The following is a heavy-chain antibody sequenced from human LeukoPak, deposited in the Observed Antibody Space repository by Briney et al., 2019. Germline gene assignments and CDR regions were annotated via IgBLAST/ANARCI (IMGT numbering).Heavy chain of an antibody. D-gene: IGHD2-15*01. J-gene: IGHJ5*02. CDR2: ISGSGGST. CDR3: AKDLAGVAATSSWFDP. V-gene: IGHV3-23*01. CDR1: GFTFSSYA. Sequence: GGSLRLSCAASGFTFSSYAMSWVCQAPGKGLELVSAISGSGGSTYYADSVKGRYTISGDNSKDTLYLQMNSLRAEDTAVYYCAKDLAGVAATSSWFDPWGQGTLVTVSS.